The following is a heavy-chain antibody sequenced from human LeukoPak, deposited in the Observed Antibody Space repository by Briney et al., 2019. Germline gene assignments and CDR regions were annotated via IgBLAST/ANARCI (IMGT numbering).Heavy chain of an antibody. Sequence: PETLSLTCTVSGYSISSGYYWGWIRQPPGKGLEWIGSIYHSGSTYYNPSLKSRVTISVDTSKNQFSLKLSSVTAADTAVYYCARDSRGRWGYYDSSGYLSGLVYDYWGQGTLVTVSS. D-gene: IGHD3-22*01. CDR1: GYSISSGYY. J-gene: IGHJ4*02. CDR2: IYHSGST. V-gene: IGHV4-38-2*02. CDR3: ARDSRGRWGYYDSSGYLSGLVYDY.